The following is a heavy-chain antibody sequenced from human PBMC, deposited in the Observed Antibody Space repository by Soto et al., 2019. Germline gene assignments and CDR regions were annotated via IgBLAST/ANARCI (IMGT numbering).Heavy chain of an antibody. CDR1: GYTFTGYY. V-gene: IGHV1-2*04. Sequence: ASVKVSCKASGYTFTGYYMHWVRQAPGQGLEWMGWINPNSGGTNYAQKFQGWVTMTRDTSISTAYMELSRLRSDDTAVYYCARVYPRSSSWGDAFDIWGQGTMVTVSS. D-gene: IGHD6-13*01. CDR3: ARVYPRSSSWGDAFDI. J-gene: IGHJ3*02. CDR2: INPNSGGT.